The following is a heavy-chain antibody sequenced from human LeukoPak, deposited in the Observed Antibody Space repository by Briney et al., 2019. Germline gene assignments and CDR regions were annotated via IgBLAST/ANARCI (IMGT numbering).Heavy chain of an antibody. CDR3: ARGSSSSSEPFDY. J-gene: IGHJ4*02. CDR1: GGTFSSYA. V-gene: IGHV1-69*05. D-gene: IGHD6-6*01. CDR2: IIPIFGTA. Sequence: ASVKVSCKASGGTFSSYAISWVRQAPGQGLEWMARIIPIFGTANYAQKFQGRVTITTDESTSTAYMELSSLRSEDTAVYYCARGSSSSSEPFDYWGQGTLVTVSS.